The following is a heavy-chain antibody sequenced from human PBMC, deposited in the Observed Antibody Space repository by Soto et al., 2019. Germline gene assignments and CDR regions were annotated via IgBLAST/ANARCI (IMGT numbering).Heavy chain of an antibody. V-gene: IGHV4-30-4*01. CDR3: APLPPRIVVSLLPIPT. Sequence: SGTLSRTCTVSGVSITSGDYYWNWIRQPPGKGLEWIGNIDYSGNTYYNPSLEGRVTISIDKSKNQFYLDLNSVTAADTAVYYCAPLPPRIVVSLLPIPTWGQGILVTVSS. D-gene: IGHD2-21*01. J-gene: IGHJ5*02. CDR1: GVSITSGDYY. CDR2: IDYSGNT.